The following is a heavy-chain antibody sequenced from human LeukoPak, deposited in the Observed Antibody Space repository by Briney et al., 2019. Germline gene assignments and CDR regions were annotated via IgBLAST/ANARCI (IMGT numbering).Heavy chain of an antibody. CDR1: GGSISSYY. CDR3: ARHIDNGWYAY. D-gene: IGHD6-19*01. J-gene: IGHJ4*02. V-gene: IGHV4-59*08. CDR2: VSYSGST. Sequence: SETLSLTCTVSGGSISSYYWSWIRQPPGEGLEWIGYVSYSGSTNYNPSLKSRVTMSVDRSRNQFSLKLDSVTAADTAVYYCARHIDNGWYAYWGQGTLVTVSS.